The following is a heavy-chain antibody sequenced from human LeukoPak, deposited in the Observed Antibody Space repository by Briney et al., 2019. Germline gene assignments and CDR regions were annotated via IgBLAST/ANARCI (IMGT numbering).Heavy chain of an antibody. CDR3: ARDLGGDYDY. V-gene: IGHV4-31*03. Sequence: PSETLSLTCTVSGGSISSGGYSWSWIRQHPGKGLEWIGYTYYSGTTYYNPSLESRVTMSVDTSKNQFSLKLSSVTAADTAVYYCARDLGGDYDYWGQGTLVTVSS. CDR2: TYYSGTT. CDR1: GGSISSGGYS. D-gene: IGHD4-17*01. J-gene: IGHJ4*02.